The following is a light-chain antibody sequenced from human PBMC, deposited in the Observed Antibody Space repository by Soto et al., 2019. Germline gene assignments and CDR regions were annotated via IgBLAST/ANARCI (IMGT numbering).Light chain of an antibody. J-gene: IGLJ3*02. CDR3: SSYTTSSTLV. CDR2: EVS. CDR1: SSDVGGHNY. Sequence: QSALTQPASVSGAPGQSITISCTGTSSDVGGHNYVSWYQQHPGKVPKLMIYEVSNRPSGISTRFSASKSGNTASLTISGLQAEDEADYYCSSYTTSSTLVFGGGTKVTVL. V-gene: IGLV2-14*01.